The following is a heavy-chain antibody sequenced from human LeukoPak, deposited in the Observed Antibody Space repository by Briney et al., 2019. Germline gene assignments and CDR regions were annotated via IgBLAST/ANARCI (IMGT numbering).Heavy chain of an antibody. CDR3: ARSRPTVIIDF. Sequence: SETLSLTCTVSGYSIGSGDYWGWVRQPPGKGLEWIGNIYHTGTTYYNPSLKSRVTISVDTSKSQFSLTLTSVTAADTAIYYCARSRPTVIIDFWGQGLLVAVSS. CDR2: IYHTGTT. J-gene: IGHJ4*02. D-gene: IGHD3-16*02. CDR1: GYSIGSGDY. V-gene: IGHV4-38-2*02.